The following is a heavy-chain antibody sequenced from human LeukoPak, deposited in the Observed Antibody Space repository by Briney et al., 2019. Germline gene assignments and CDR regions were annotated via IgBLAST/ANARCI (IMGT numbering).Heavy chain of an antibody. J-gene: IGHJ4*02. CDR2: INHSGST. CDR3: ARGTMTTVTYYFDY. Sequence: SETLSLTCAVYGGSFSGYYWSSIRQPPGKGLEWIGEINHSGSTNYNPSLKSRVTISVDTSKNQFSLKLISVTAEATAVYYCARGTMTTVTYYFDYWGQGTLVTVSS. V-gene: IGHV4-34*01. CDR1: GGSFSGYY. D-gene: IGHD4-17*01.